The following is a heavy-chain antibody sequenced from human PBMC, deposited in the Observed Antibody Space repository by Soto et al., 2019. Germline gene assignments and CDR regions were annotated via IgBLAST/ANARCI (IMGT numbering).Heavy chain of an antibody. CDR2: IYYSGST. CDR3: ARLTGDCSGGSCYFAFDI. CDR1: GGSISSSSYY. Sequence: QLQLQESGPGLVKPSETLSLTCTVSGGSISSSSYYWGWIRQPPGKGLEWIGSIYYSGSTYYNPSLKSRVTISVDTSKNQFSLKLSSVTAADTAVYYCARLTGDCSGGSCYFAFDIWGQGTMVTVSS. D-gene: IGHD2-15*01. J-gene: IGHJ3*02. V-gene: IGHV4-39*01.